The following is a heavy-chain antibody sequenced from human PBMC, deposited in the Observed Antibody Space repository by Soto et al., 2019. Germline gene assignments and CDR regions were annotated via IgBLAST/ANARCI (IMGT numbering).Heavy chain of an antibody. CDR2: INAGNGNT. Sequence: DSVRVSCKASGYTFTSYAMHWVRQAPGQRLEWMGWINAGNGNTKYSQKFQGRVTITRDTSASPAYMELSSLRSEDTAVYYCARGYSSGWYPPDFGYLGQGTLVTVSS. CDR3: ARGYSSGWYPPDFGY. D-gene: IGHD6-19*01. V-gene: IGHV1-3*01. J-gene: IGHJ4*02. CDR1: GYTFTSYA.